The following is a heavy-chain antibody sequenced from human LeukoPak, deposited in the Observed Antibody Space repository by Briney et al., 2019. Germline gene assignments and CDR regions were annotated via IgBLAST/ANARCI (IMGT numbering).Heavy chain of an antibody. D-gene: IGHD1-20*01. CDR1: GGSISSGDYY. J-gene: IGHJ6*03. Sequence: PSQTLSLTCTVSGGSISSGDYYWSWIRQPPGKGLEWIGYIYYSGSTDYNPSLKSRVTISVDTSKNQFSLKLSSVTAADTAVYYCARHPVTVSYYYYYMDVWGKGATVTVSS. CDR3: ARHPVTVSYYYYYMDV. V-gene: IGHV4-30-4*01. CDR2: IYYSGST.